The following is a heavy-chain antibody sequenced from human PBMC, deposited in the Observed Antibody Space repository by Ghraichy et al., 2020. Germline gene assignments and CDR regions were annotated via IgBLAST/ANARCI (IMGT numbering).Heavy chain of an antibody. V-gene: IGHV4-30-2*01. D-gene: IGHD6-19*01. CDR1: GGSISSGGYS. J-gene: IGHJ3*02. CDR3: ARVGGWYDRAFDI. CDR2: IYHSGST. Sequence: SQTLSLTCAVSGGSISSGGYSWSWIRQPPGKGLEWIGYIYHSGSTYYNPSLKSRVTISVDRSKNQFSLKLSSVTAADTAVYYCARVGGWYDRAFDIWGQGTMVTVSS.